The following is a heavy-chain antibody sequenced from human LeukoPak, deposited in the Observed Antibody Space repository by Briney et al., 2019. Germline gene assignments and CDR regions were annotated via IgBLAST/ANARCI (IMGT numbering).Heavy chain of an antibody. D-gene: IGHD3-22*01. CDR1: GGSISSYY. J-gene: IGHJ4*02. CDR2: IYYSGST. Sequence: SETLSLTCTVSGGSISSYYWNWIRQPPGKGLEWIGYIYYSGSTNYNPSLMRRGTISVDASKKQFSLKLSSVTAADTAVYYCAGSSMIGAFDYWGQGTLVTVSS. V-gene: IGHV4-59*01. CDR3: AGSSMIGAFDY.